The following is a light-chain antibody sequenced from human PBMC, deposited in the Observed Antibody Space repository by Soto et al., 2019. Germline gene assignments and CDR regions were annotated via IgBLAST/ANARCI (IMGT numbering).Light chain of an antibody. J-gene: IGLJ1*01. CDR1: SSDVGGYNS. CDR2: EVS. CDR3: SSYAGSNNFV. Sequence: QSALTQPPSASGSPGQSVTISCTGTSSDVGGYNSVSWYQQHPGKAPKLMIYEVSKRPSGVPDRFSGSKSGNTASLTVSGLQAEDEADYYCSSYAGSNNFVFGTGTKATVL. V-gene: IGLV2-8*01.